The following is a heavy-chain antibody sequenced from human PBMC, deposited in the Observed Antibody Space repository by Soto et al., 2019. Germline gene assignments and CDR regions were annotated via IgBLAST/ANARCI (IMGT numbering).Heavy chain of an antibody. D-gene: IGHD2-15*01. CDR3: ARDDSPEGWTIDY. J-gene: IGHJ4*02. V-gene: IGHV1-3*01. CDR2: INAGNGNT. CDR1: GYTFTSYA. Sequence: ASVKVSCKASGYTFTSYAMHWVRQAPGQRLERMGWINAGNGNTKYSQKFQGRVTITRDTSASTAYMELSSLGSEDTAVYYGARDDSPEGWTIDYWGEGALVTV.